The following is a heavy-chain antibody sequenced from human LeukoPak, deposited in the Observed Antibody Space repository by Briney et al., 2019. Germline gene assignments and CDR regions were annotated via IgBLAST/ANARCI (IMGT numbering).Heavy chain of an antibody. CDR3: ARDTITRGLDY. D-gene: IGHD3-10*01. V-gene: IGHV4-4*07. CDR1: GGSMNTYY. Sequence: PSETLSLTCTVSGGSMNTYYWTWIRQPAGKGLQWIGYIYPSSFTSYNPSLESRVTMSVDTSKNQFSLKLTSVTAADTAVYFCARDTITRGLDYWGQGTLVTVSS. CDR2: IYPSSFT. J-gene: IGHJ4*02.